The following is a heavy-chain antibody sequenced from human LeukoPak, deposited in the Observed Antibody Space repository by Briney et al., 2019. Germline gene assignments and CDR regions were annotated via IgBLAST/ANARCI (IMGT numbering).Heavy chain of an antibody. CDR2: IYYSGST. CDR1: GGSISSYY. V-gene: IGHV4-59*08. J-gene: IGHJ4*02. Sequence: SETLSLTCTVSGGSISSYYWSWIRQPPGKGLEWIGYIYYSGSTNYNPSLKSRVTISVDTSKNQFSLKLSSVTAADTAVYYCAVGLRYHFDYWGQGTLVTVSS. D-gene: IGHD5-12*01. CDR3: AVGLRYHFDY.